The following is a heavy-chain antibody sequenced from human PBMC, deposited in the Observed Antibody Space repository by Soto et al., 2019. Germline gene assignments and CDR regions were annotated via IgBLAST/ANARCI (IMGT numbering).Heavy chain of an antibody. Sequence: PSETLSLTCSVSGDSINNDAYYWSWIRQHPGKGLEWIGYIYYSGSTYYNPSLKSRVTISIDMSKNQFSLKLSSVTAADTAVYYCARGPTTFFWFDPWGQGTLVTVSS. D-gene: IGHD3-16*01. V-gene: IGHV4-31*03. CDR1: GDSINNDAYY. CDR2: IYYSGST. CDR3: ARGPTTFFWFDP. J-gene: IGHJ5*02.